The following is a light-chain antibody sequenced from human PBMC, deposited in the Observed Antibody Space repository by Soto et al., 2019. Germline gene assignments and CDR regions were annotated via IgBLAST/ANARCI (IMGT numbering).Light chain of an antibody. CDR3: QSYDNSRSGSV. CDR2: GNS. CDR1: SSNIGAGYD. J-gene: IGLJ1*01. V-gene: IGLV1-40*01. Sequence: QSVLTQAPSVSGAPGQRVTISCTGSSSNIGAGYDVHWYQQLPGTAPKLLIYGNSNRPSGVPDRFSGSKSGTSASLAITGLQAEDEADYYCQSYDNSRSGSVFGTGTKLTVL.